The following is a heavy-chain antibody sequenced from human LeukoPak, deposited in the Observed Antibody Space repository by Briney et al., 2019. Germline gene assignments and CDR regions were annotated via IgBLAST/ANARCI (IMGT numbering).Heavy chain of an antibody. Sequence: QPGGPLRLSCAASGFIYSNYHMSWVRQATGKGLEWVSHFSGVTTSTYYADSVKGRFTISRDNSKSTLYLHMNSLRAEDTALYYCAKPIATIREDPFDSWGEGTLVTVSS. V-gene: IGHV3-23*01. D-gene: IGHD3-10*01. CDR2: FSGVTTST. CDR1: GFIYSNYH. CDR3: AKPIATIREDPFDS. J-gene: IGHJ4*02.